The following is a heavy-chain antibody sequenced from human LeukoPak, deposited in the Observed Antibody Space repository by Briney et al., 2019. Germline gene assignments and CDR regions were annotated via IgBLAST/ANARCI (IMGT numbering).Heavy chain of an antibody. J-gene: IGHJ6*03. CDR3: ARDRRTSRAAAGTKASDYYMDV. CDR2: INPDSGVT. CDR1: GYTFTGYY. V-gene: IGHV1-2*02. Sequence: GASVKVSCKASGYTFTGYYIHWVRQAPGQGLEWMGWINPDSGVTNYAQKFQGRVTMTRDTSISTAYMELSRLRSDDTAVYYCARDRRTSRAAAGTKASDYYMDVWGKGTTVTVSS. D-gene: IGHD6-13*01.